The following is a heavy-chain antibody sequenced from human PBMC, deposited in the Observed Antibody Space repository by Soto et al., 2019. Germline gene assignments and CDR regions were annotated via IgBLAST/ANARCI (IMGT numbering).Heavy chain of an antibody. CDR2: IYYSGST. Sequence: SETLSLTCTVSGGSISSYYWSWIRQPPGKGLEWIGYIYYSGSTNYNPSLKSRVTISVDTSKNQFSLKLSSVTAADTAVYYCARGLLTFNYYYMDVWGKGTTVTVSS. J-gene: IGHJ6*03. CDR3: ARGLLTFNYYYMDV. D-gene: IGHD1-26*01. V-gene: IGHV4-59*01. CDR1: GGSISSYY.